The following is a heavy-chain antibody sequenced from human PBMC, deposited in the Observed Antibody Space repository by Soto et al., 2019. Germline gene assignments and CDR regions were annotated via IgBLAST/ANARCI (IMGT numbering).Heavy chain of an antibody. V-gene: IGHV3-21*01. CDR2: ISSSSSYI. CDR3: ARLGEGDGALGYMDV. CDR1: GFTFSSYS. J-gene: IGHJ6*03. D-gene: IGHD3-16*01. Sequence: PGGSLRLSCAASGFTFSSYSMNWVRQAPGKGLEWVSSISSSSSYIYYADSVKGRFTISRDNAKNSLYLQMNSLRAEDTAVYYCARLGEGDGALGYMDVWGKGTTVTVSS.